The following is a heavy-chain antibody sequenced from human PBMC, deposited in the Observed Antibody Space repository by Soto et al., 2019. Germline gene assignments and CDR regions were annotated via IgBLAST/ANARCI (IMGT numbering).Heavy chain of an antibody. Sequence: ASVKVSCKASGYTFTSYAMHWVRQAPGQRLEWMGWINAGNGNTKYSQKFQGRVTITRDTSASTAYMELSSLRSEDTAVYYCARDQGYCSSTSCAWYYYGMDVWGQGTTVTVSS. V-gene: IGHV1-3*01. CDR3: ARDQGYCSSTSCAWYYYGMDV. J-gene: IGHJ6*02. D-gene: IGHD2-2*01. CDR1: GYTFTSYA. CDR2: INAGNGNT.